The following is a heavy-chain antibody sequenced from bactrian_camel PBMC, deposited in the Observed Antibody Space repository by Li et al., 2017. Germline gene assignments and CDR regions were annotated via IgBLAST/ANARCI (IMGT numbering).Heavy chain of an antibody. CDR1: GSTWNRYC. CDR3: AADYGCLTAFHNLDAAPMRY. CDR2: IDSDGTA. D-gene: IGHD1*01. J-gene: IGHJ4*01. V-gene: IGHV3S10*01. Sequence: DVQLVESGGGLVQPGGSLRLSRVASGSTWNRYCMAWFREAPGKERGGVAGIDSDGTADYSDSVKGRFIISKDYAGDTVYLQMNDLKPEDTAMYYCAADYGCLTAFHNLDAAPMRYWGQGTQVTVS.